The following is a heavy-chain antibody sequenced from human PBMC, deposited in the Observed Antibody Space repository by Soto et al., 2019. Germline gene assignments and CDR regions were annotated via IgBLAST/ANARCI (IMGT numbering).Heavy chain of an antibody. V-gene: IGHV4-34*01. CDR2: INHSGST. J-gene: IGHJ4*02. D-gene: IGHD2-2*01. Sequence: SATLPLPSGDYGVSCSDFYWSWIRQHPGKGLEWIGEINHSGSTNYNPSLKSRVTISVDTSKNQFSLKLSSVTAADTAVYYCARGSKETPVVPANSDFLGKGPLVPVSS. CDR1: GVSCSDFY. CDR3: ARGSKETPVVPANSDF.